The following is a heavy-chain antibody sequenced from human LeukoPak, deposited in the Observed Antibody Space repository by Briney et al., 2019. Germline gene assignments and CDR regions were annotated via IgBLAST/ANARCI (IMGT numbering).Heavy chain of an antibody. CDR2: INPTGGST. Sequence: ASVRVSCKASGYTFPSYFMHWVRQAPGQGLEWMGIINPTGGSTTYAQKFQGRVTMTRDTSTSTVYMELSSLRSDDTAVYYCARTAARRFDYWGQGTLVTVSS. CDR3: ARTAARRFDY. J-gene: IGHJ4*02. D-gene: IGHD6-6*01. CDR1: GYTFPSYF. V-gene: IGHV1-46*01.